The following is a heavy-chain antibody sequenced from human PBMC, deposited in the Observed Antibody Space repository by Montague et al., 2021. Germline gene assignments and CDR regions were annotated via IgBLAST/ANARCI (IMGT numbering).Heavy chain of an antibody. CDR2: IYDSGST. CDR3: ARSGGYCSGGRCDTFDY. CDR1: GGSISSGGFY. J-gene: IGHJ4*02. D-gene: IGHD2-15*01. V-gene: IGHV4-31*03. Sequence: TLSLTCCVSGGSISSGGFYWSWIRQHPGKRPEWIGSIYDSGSTNYNPSLKSRLTLSRDTSKNQVSLRLTSVTAAETAVYYCARSGGYCSGGRCDTFDYWGQGTLVIVSS.